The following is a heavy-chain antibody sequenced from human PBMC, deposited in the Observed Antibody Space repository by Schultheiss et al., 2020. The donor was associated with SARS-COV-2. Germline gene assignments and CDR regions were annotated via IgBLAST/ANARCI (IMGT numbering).Heavy chain of an antibody. CDR3: ATEGNWGFVI. J-gene: IGHJ4*02. CDR1: GLSVTNAW. D-gene: IGHD7-27*01. V-gene: IGHV3-15*01. Sequence: GGSLRLSCTTSGLSVTNAWMSWVRRAPGKGLEWVGRVRGENYGGTREYAAPVKGRFTVSRDNSKNTLYLQMDSLKTEDTAVYYCATEGNWGFVIWGQGTLVTVSS. CDR2: VRGENYGGTR.